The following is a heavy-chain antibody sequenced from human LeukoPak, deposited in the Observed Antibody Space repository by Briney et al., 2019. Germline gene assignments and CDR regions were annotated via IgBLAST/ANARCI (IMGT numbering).Heavy chain of an antibody. Sequence: SETLSLTCTVSGGSISTSRYYWGWIRQPPGKGLEWIGSIYYTGSTYYNPSLKSRVAISVDTSKHQFSLRLSSVTAADTAVYYCARGPSGYHNTGGQGTLVTVSS. V-gene: IGHV4-39*01. D-gene: IGHD5-12*01. CDR2: IYYTGST. CDR1: GGSISTSRYY. CDR3: ARGPSGYHNT. J-gene: IGHJ4*02.